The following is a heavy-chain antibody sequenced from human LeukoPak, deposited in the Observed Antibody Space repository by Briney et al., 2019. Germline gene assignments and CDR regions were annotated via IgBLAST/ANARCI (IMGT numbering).Heavy chain of an antibody. Sequence: SSETLSLTCTVSGGSMSGFYWSWLRQPAGKGLEWIGRLYVSGTTTYNPSLKSRVTMLVEPSKNQFSLNLTSVTAADTAVYYCAKDRAARNGMDVWGHGTTVTVSS. CDR3: AKDRAARNGMDV. V-gene: IGHV4-4*07. D-gene: IGHD6-6*01. J-gene: IGHJ6*02. CDR2: LYVSGTT. CDR1: GGSMSGFY.